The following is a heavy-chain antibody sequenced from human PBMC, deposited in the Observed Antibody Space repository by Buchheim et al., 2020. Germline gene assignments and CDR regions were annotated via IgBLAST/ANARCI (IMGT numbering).Heavy chain of an antibody. Sequence: QVQLVQSGAEVKKPGASVKVSCKASGYTFTSYYMHWVRQAPGQGLEWMGIINPSGGSTSYAQKFQGRVTMTRDTSTSPVYMELSSLRSEDTAVYYCARVGGTMVRGVGYYYGMDVWGQGTT. D-gene: IGHD3-10*01. CDR2: INPSGGST. V-gene: IGHV1-46*01. CDR1: GYTFTSYY. J-gene: IGHJ6*02. CDR3: ARVGGTMVRGVGYYYGMDV.